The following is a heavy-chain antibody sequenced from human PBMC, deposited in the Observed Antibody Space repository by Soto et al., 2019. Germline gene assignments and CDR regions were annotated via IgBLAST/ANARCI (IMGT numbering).Heavy chain of an antibody. CDR1: GASIFDYY. CDR2: IYYSGDC. V-gene: IGHV4-59*01. J-gene: IGHJ4*01. CDR3: AVGVSARSPYYLEN. Sequence: PSETLSLTCTVSGASIFDYYWTWIRQPPGKGLEWLGYIYYSGDCSYNPSLNSRVTMAVRTSKNQFSLNLTSVTAADTAFYYCAVGVSARSPYYLENWGHGTMVTVSS.